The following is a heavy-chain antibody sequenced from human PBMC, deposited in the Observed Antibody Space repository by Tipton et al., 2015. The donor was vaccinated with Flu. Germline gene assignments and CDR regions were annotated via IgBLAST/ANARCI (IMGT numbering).Heavy chain of an antibody. CDR1: GYTFTAYY. CDR3: ARQWELGSDP. Sequence: QSEAEVRKPGASVKVSCKASGYTFTAYYMHWVRQVPGHGLEWMGWINPNSGGTVFAQKFQDRVTMTRDSSISTVYMELSSVRSDDTAVYYCARQWELGSDPWGQGTLVTVSS. J-gene: IGHJ5*02. CDR2: INPNSGGT. V-gene: IGHV1-2*02. D-gene: IGHD3-10*01.